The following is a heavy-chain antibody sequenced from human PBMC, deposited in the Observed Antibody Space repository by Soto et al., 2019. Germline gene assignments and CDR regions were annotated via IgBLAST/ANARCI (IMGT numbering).Heavy chain of an antibody. Sequence: GGSLRLSCAASGFTFSSYGMHWVRQAPGKGLEWVAVISYDGSNKYYADSVKGRFTISRDNSKDTLYLQMNSLRAEDTAVYYCAKDSGHLGWGGFDYWGQGTLVTVSS. CDR2: ISYDGSNK. CDR3: AKDSGHLGWGGFDY. D-gene: IGHD2-15*01. V-gene: IGHV3-30*18. CDR1: GFTFSSYG. J-gene: IGHJ4*02.